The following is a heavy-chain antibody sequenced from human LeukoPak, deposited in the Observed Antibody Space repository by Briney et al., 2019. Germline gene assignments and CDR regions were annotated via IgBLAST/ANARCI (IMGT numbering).Heavy chain of an antibody. CDR2: INHSGST. J-gene: IGHJ4*02. V-gene: IGHV4-34*01. CDR1: GGSFSGYY. D-gene: IGHD1-14*01. Sequence: PSETLSLTCAVYGGSFSGYYWSWIRQPPGKGLEWIGEINHSGSTNYNPSLKSRVTISVDTSKNQFSLKLSSVTAAGTAVYYCARYPGSEGYFDYWGQGTLVTVSS. CDR3: ARYPGSEGYFDY.